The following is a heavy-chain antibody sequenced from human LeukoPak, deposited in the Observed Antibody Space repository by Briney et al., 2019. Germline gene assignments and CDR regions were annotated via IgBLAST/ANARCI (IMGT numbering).Heavy chain of an antibody. CDR1: GDSISSYY. D-gene: IGHD2-2*01. V-gene: IGHV4-59*01. J-gene: IGHJ3*02. Sequence: PSETLSLTCGVSGDSISSYYWSWIRQPPGKGLEWIGYIYYTGSTNYNPSLKSRVTISVDTSKKQFSLKLSSVSAADTAVYYCARDRCGRTSCYPGAFDIWGQGTMVTVSS. CDR3: ARDRCGRTSCYPGAFDI. CDR2: IYYTGST.